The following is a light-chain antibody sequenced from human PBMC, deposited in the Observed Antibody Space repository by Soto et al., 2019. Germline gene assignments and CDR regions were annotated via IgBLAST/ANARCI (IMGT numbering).Light chain of an antibody. CDR2: GAS. CDR3: QQYNNWPPPLT. V-gene: IGKV3-15*01. J-gene: IGKJ4*01. Sequence: EIVMTQSPATLSVSPGERATLSCRASQSVSSNLAWYQQKPGQAPRLLISGASTRATGITARFSGSGSGTEFTLTISSLQSEDFAVYDCQQYNNWPPPLTFGGGTKVEIK. CDR1: QSVSSN.